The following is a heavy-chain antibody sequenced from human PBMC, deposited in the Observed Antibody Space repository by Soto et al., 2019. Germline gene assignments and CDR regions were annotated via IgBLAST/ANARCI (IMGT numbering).Heavy chain of an antibody. D-gene: IGHD6-13*01. CDR1: GYTFTGYY. CDR2: INPNSGGT. V-gene: IGHV1-2*02. Sequence: GASVKVSCKASGYTFTGYYMHWVRQAPGQGLGWMGWINPNSGGTNYAQKFQGRVTMTRDTSISTAYMELSRLRSDDTAVYYCARDPASASSSPPFIFDPWGQGTLVTVSS. J-gene: IGHJ5*02. CDR3: ARDPASASSSPPFIFDP.